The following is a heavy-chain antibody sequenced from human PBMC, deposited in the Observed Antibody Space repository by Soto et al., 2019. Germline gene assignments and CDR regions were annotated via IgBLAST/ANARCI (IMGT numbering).Heavy chain of an antibody. V-gene: IGHV1-69*01. Sequence: QEQLLQSGAEVNKPGASVKVSCKASGGLFSSYPISWVRQVPGQGLEWLGGIIPVFQTAYYTQRFQGRVTITADESTNTAYMELSSLRSEDTAIYYCARGGSRYTWFNDFWGQGTLVTVSS. J-gene: IGHJ4*02. CDR1: GGLFSSYP. CDR2: IIPVFQTA. D-gene: IGHD3-16*02. CDR3: ARGGSRYTWFNDF.